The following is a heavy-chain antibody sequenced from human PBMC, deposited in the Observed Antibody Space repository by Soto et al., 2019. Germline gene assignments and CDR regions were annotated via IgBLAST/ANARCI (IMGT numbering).Heavy chain of an antibody. CDR1: GGTFSSYA. CDR2: IIPIFGTA. D-gene: IGHD5-12*01. Sequence: ASVKVSCKASGGTFSSYAISWVRQAPGQGLEWMGGIIPIFGTANYAQKFQGRVTITADESTSTAYMELSSLRSEDTAVYYCARDLVGRDGYNPFDYWGQGTLVTVSS. J-gene: IGHJ4*02. CDR3: ARDLVGRDGYNPFDY. V-gene: IGHV1-69*13.